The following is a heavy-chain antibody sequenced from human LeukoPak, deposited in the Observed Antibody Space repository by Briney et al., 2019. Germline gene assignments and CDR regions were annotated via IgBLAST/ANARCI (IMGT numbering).Heavy chain of an antibody. D-gene: IGHD5-24*01. CDR3: ATQTVRDGYQGDWFDP. V-gene: IGHV4-61*05. J-gene: IGHJ5*02. Sequence: SETLSLTCTVSGGSISSSSYYWGWIRQPPGKGLEWIGYIYYSGSTNYNPSLKSRVTISVDTSKNQFSLKLSSVTAADTAVYYCATQTVRDGYQGDWFDPWGQGTLVTVSS. CDR2: IYYSGST. CDR1: GGSISSSSYY.